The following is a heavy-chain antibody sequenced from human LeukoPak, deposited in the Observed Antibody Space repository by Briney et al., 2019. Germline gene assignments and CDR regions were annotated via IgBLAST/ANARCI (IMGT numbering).Heavy chain of an antibody. D-gene: IGHD1-26*01. CDR2: ISSSSSYI. CDR1: GFTFSSYS. CDR3: ARDEWGDAFDI. Sequence: GGSLRLSCAASGFTFSSYSMDWVRQAPGKGLEWVSSISSSSSYIHSADSVRGRFTISRDNAKNSLFLQMNSLRAEDTAVYYCARDEWGDAFDIWGQGTMVTVFS. V-gene: IGHV3-21*01. J-gene: IGHJ3*02.